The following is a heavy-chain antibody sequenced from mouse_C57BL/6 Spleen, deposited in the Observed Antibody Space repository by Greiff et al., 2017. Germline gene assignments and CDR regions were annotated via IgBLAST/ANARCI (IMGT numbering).Heavy chain of an antibody. D-gene: IGHD1-1*01. CDR1: GFNIKNTY. Sequence: EVQLQQSVAELVRPGASVKLSCTASGFNIKNTYMHWVKQRPEQGLEWIGRIEPANGNTKSAPKFQGKATLTADTSSNTAYLQLSSLASEDTAIYSCARGYYGSSLAWFAYWGQGTLVTVSA. J-gene: IGHJ3*01. V-gene: IGHV14-3*01. CDR2: IEPANGNT. CDR3: ARGYYGSSLAWFAY.